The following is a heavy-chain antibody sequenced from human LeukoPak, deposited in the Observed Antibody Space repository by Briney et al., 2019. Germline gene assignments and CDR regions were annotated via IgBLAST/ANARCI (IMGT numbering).Heavy chain of an antibody. CDR1: GYTFTGYY. J-gene: IGHJ4*02. CDR3: ARVGLGSSWSWDY. CDR2: INPNSGGT. Sequence: ASVKVPCKASGYTFTGYYMHWVRQAPGQGLEWMGWINPNSGGTNYAQKFQGRVTMTRDTSISTAYMELSRLRSDDTAVYYCARVGLGSSWSWDYWGQGTLVTVSS. V-gene: IGHV1-2*02. D-gene: IGHD6-13*01.